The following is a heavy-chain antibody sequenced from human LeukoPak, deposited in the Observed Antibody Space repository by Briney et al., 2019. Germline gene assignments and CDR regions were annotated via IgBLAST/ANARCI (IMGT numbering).Heavy chain of an antibody. Sequence: GGSLRLSCAASGFTFSDYYMSWIRQAPGKGLEWVSYISSSGSTIYYADSVKGRFTISRDNAKNSLYLQMNSLRAEDTAVYYCARSTNHYHDSSHFTDYWGQGTLVTVSS. CDR3: ARSTNHYHDSSHFTDY. CDR2: ISSSGSTI. V-gene: IGHV3-11*01. CDR1: GFTFSDYY. D-gene: IGHD3-22*01. J-gene: IGHJ4*02.